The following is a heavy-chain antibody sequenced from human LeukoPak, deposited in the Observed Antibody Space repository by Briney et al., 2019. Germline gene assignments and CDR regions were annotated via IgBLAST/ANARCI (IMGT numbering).Heavy chain of an antibody. V-gene: IGHV4-30-4*08. CDR2: IYYSGST. D-gene: IGHD2-21*01. J-gene: IGHJ4*02. CDR1: GGSISSGDYY. CDR3: ARTQNYCGGDCYLFDY. Sequence: TLSLTCTVSGGSISSGDYYWSWIHQPPGKGLEWIGYIYYSGSTYYNPSLKSRVTISVDTSKNQFSLKLSSVTAADTAVYYCARTQNYCGGDCYLFDYWGQGTLVTVSS.